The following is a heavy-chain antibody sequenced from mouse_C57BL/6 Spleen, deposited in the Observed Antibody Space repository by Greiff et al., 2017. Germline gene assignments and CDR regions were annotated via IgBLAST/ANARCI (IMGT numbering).Heavy chain of an antibody. J-gene: IGHJ3*01. CDR1: GYTFTDYN. CDR3: ARRSTMVTTSFAY. D-gene: IGHD2-2*01. V-gene: IGHV1-22*01. Sequence: VQLKQSGPELVKPGASVKMSCKASGYTFTDYNMHWVKQSHGKSLEWIGYINPNNGGTSYNQKFKGKATLTVNKSSSTAYMELRSLTSEDSAVYYCARRSTMVTTSFAYWGQGTLVTVSA. CDR2: INPNNGGT.